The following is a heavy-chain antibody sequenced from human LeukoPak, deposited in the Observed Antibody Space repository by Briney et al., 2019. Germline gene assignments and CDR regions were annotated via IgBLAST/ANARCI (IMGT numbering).Heavy chain of an antibody. Sequence: SVKVSCKASGGTSSSYAISWVRQAPGQGLEWMGGIIPIFGTANYAQKFQGRVTITADKSTSTAYMELSSLRSEDTAVYYCARRRDFDWLGPNNWFDPWGQGTLVTVSS. J-gene: IGHJ5*02. CDR3: ARRRDFDWLGPNNWFDP. D-gene: IGHD3-9*01. V-gene: IGHV1-69*06. CDR2: IIPIFGTA. CDR1: GGTSSSYA.